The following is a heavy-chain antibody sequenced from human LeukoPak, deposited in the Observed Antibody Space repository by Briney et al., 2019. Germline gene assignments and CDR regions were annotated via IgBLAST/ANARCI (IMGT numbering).Heavy chain of an antibody. CDR2: IYYSGST. CDR3: ARGDFCSSSNCYLRPMDV. J-gene: IGHJ6*03. Sequence: SETLSLTCTVSGGSISDYYWNWIRQPPGKGLEWIGYIYYSGSTTYNPSLNCRVSMSVDTAKNQFSLKLRSVTAADTAVYYCARGDFCSSSNCYLRPMDVWGKGTTVTVSS. V-gene: IGHV4-59*01. CDR1: GGSISDYY. D-gene: IGHD2-2*01.